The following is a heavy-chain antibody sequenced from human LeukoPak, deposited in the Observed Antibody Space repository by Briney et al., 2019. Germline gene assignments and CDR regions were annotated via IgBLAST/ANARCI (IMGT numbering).Heavy chain of an antibody. V-gene: IGHV1-18*01. CDR3: ARAVYNERKTSRPGGVYYYYYGMDV. CDR2: ISAYNGNT. D-gene: IGHD2-8*02. Sequence: ASVKVSCKASGYTFTSYGISWVRQAPGQGLEWMGWISAYNGNTNYAQKLQGRVTMTTDTSTSTAYMELRSLRSDDTAVYYCARAVYNERKTSRPGGVYYYYYGMDVWGQGTTVTVSS. CDR1: GYTFTSYG. J-gene: IGHJ6*02.